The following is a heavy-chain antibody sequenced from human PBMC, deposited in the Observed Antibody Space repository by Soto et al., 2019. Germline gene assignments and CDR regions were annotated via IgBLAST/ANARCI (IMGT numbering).Heavy chain of an antibody. CDR3: ARDQVKGTVSVI. CDR2: ISYDGTSK. CDR1: GFTFSNYP. Sequence: PGGSLRLSCAASGFTFSNYPIHWVRQAPGKGLEWVSVISYDGTSKYYAESVKGRFTISRDNSGNTMSLQMNSLKTEDTAVYYCARDQVKGTVSVIWGQGTLVTVLL. V-gene: IGHV3-30-3*01. J-gene: IGHJ4*02. D-gene: IGHD1-1*01.